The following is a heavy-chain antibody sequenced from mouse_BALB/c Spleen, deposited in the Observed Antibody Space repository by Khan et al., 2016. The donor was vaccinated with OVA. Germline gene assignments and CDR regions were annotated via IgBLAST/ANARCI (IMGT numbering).Heavy chain of an antibody. D-gene: IGHD1-1*01. CDR2: ISPSNAYT. J-gene: IGHJ4*01. CDR1: GYTFTGYS. V-gene: IGHV1-4*01. Sequence: QVQLQQSGAELARPGASVKMSCKASGYTFTGYSMHWIKQRPGQGLEWIGYISPSNAYTNYNQKFKDKATLTADKSSSTAYMQLSSLTSEDSAVSYSARDFHYYGSRGALDYWGQGTSVTVSS. CDR3: ARDFHYYGSRGALDY.